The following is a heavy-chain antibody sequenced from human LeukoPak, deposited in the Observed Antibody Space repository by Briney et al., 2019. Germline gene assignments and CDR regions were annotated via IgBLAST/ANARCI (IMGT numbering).Heavy chain of an antibody. CDR1: GGSISSYY. J-gene: IGHJ3*02. D-gene: IGHD3-22*01. CDR2: IYYSGST. CDR3: VKGRNYYGSSGYQARGAFDI. V-gene: IGHV4-59*01. Sequence: SETLSLTCTVSGGSISSYYWSWIRQPPGKGLEWIGYIYYSGSTNYNPSLKSRVTISVDTSENQFSLKLSSVTAADTAVYYCVKGRNYYGSSGYQARGAFDIWGQGTMVTVSS.